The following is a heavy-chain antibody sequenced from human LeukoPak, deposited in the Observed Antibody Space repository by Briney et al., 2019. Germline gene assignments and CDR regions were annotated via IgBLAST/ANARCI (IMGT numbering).Heavy chain of an antibody. D-gene: IGHD5-18*01. J-gene: IGHJ4*02. CDR1: GDSMSTYY. Sequence: SETLSLTCTVSGDSMSTYYWTWIRQPPGKGLEWIGYIYNSGSTNYNPSLKSRVTISVDTSKNQFSLKLSSVTAADTAVYYCARAGGYGLIDCWGQGTMVTVSS. V-gene: IGHV4-59*12. CDR2: IYNSGST. CDR3: ARAGGYGLIDC.